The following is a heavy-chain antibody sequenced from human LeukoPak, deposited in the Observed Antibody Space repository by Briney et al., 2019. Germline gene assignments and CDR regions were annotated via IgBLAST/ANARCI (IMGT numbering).Heavy chain of an antibody. V-gene: IGHV1-2*02. CDR3: AREAYASGSFRTDYYYMDV. CDR2: MHPNSGGT. J-gene: IGHJ6*03. CDR1: GYTFTDYY. D-gene: IGHD3-10*01. Sequence: ASVKVSCKASGYTFTDYYLHWLRQAPGQGLEWMGWMHPNSGGTNYAQNFQGRVTMTRDTSITTAYMELSRLTSDDTAVYYCAREAYASGSFRTDYYYMDVWGKGTTVTISS.